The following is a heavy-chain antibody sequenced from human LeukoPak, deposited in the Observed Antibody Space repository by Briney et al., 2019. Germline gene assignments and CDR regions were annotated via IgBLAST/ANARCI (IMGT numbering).Heavy chain of an antibody. J-gene: IGHJ3*02. V-gene: IGHV3-21*04. CDR3: ARGGSYLSAFDI. CDR2: ISSSSSSYK. Sequence: PGGSLRLSCAASGFTFSSYAMSWVRQAPGKGLEWVSSISSSSSSYKYYADSVKGRFTISRDNSKNTLYLQMNSLGGEDTAVYYCARGGSYLSAFDIWGQGTMVTVSS. CDR1: GFTFSSYA. D-gene: IGHD1-26*01.